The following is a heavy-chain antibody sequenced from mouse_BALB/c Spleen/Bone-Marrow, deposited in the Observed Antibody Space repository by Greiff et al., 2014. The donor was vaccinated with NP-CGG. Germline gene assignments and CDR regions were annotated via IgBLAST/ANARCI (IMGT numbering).Heavy chain of an antibody. CDR1: GFSLTSYG. J-gene: IGHJ4*01. Sequence: VQLQQSGPGLVAPSRSLSITCTVSGFSLTSYGVHWVRQPPGKGLEWLGVIWAGGSTNYNSALMSRLSISKDNSKSQVFLKMNSLQTDDTAMYYCARVPAYYTYAMDYWGQGTSVTVSS. CDR2: IWAGGST. CDR3: ARVPAYYTYAMDY. V-gene: IGHV2-9*02. D-gene: IGHD2-12*01.